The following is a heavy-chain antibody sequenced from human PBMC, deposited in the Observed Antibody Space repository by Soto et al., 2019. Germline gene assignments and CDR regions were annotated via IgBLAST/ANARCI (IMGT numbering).Heavy chain of an antibody. J-gene: IGHJ4*02. CDR1: GFNFSNYA. Sequence: XVSLRLSCAASGFNFSNYAMSWVRQAPWKGLEWVSLISATGGGTYYADSVKGRFTISRDNSHNTLYLQVHSLTAEDTAVYYCAKDRRAGGNSAFYFDFWGQGAQVTVSS. V-gene: IGHV3-23*01. CDR3: AKDRRAGGNSAFYFDF. CDR2: ISATGGGT. D-gene: IGHD3-16*01.